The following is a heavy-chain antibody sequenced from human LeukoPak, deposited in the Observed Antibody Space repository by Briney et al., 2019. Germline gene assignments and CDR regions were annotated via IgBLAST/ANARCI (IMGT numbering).Heavy chain of an antibody. J-gene: IGHJ4*02. Sequence: GGSLRLSCAASGFSFSNYGFHWVSQTPGKGLEWVAVIWHGGSHVYYSDSVKGRFTISRDNARNTVYLQMDSLRVEDTAIYYCAKDNDAYGDSYFDSWGQGTLVTLSS. CDR2: IWHGGSHV. CDR1: GFSFSNYG. CDR3: AKDNDAYGDSYFDS. V-gene: IGHV3-33*06. D-gene: IGHD4-17*01.